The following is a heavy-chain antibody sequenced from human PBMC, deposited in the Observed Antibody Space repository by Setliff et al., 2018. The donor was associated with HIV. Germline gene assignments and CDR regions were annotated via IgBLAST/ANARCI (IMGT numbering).Heavy chain of an antibody. J-gene: IGHJ4*01. D-gene: IGHD6-19*01. V-gene: IGHV1-18*01. CDR2: ISTYSGKT. CDR1: CYNFITFG. Sequence: GASVKVSCKASCYNFITFGINWVRQAPGQGLEWMGRISTYSGKTDYAEKFQGRLTMTMDTSTRTVFMELRSLTLDDTSVYYCARGSAPNIVVAASLDIWGQGTLVTVSS. CDR3: ARGSAPNIVVAASLDI.